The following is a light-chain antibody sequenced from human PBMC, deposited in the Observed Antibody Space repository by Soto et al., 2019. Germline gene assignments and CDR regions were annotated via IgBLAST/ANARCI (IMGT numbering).Light chain of an antibody. CDR1: QSVSSY. CDR3: QQYTDWPTT. Sequence: EIVLTHSPATLSLSPCERATLSCSASQSVSSYLAWYQQKPGQAPRLLIYDASNRATGIPARFSGGGSGTDFTLTVTSLQSEDFGIYYCQQYTDWPTTFGQGTKVDIK. CDR2: DAS. V-gene: IGKV3-11*01. J-gene: IGKJ1*01.